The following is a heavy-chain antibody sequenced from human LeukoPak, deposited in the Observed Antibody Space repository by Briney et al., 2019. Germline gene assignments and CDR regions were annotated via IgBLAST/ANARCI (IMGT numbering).Heavy chain of an antibody. D-gene: IGHD3-10*01. CDR1: GFTFSDHH. CDR3: ARGSYFDY. J-gene: IGHJ4*02. CDR2: IRNKANSYTT. Sequence: GGSLRLSCAASGFTFSDHHVDCVRQAPGKGLEWVGRIRNKANSYTTEYAASVKGRFTISRDDSKNSLYLQMNSLKTEDTAVYYCARGSYFDYWGQGTLVTVSS. V-gene: IGHV3-72*01.